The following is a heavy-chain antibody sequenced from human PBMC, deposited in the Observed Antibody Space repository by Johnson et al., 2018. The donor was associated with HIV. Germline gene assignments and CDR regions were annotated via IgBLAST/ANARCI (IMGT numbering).Heavy chain of an antibody. D-gene: IGHD5-18*01. V-gene: IGHV3-48*03. CDR1: QFTFSSYY. Sequence: VQLVESGGGLVQPGVSLRLSCAASQFTFSSYYMNCVRQAPWKGLEWVSYISSSGSTIYYADSVKGRFTISRDNAKNSLYLQMSSLRAEDTAVYYCARDTGGDTARAGDAVDIWGQGTMVTVSS. J-gene: IGHJ3*02. CDR3: ARDTGGDTARAGDAVDI. CDR2: ISSSGSTI.